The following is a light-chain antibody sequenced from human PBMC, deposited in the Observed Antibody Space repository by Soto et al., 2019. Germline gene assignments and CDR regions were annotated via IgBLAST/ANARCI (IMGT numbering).Light chain of an antibody. CDR1: QSINIW. J-gene: IGKJ1*01. Sequence: DIQMTQSPSSLSASIGDRVTITCRASQSINIWLAWYQQKPGRAPNLLIYKASTLESGVPSRFSGSGSGTEFTLTISSLQPGDFATYYCQQYNDYWTFGQGTKVDIK. V-gene: IGKV1-5*03. CDR2: KAS. CDR3: QQYNDYWT.